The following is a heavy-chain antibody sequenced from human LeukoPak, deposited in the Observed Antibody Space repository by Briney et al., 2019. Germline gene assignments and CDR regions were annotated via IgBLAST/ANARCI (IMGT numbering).Heavy chain of an antibody. V-gene: IGHV3-21*01. D-gene: IGHD1-14*01. CDR2: IGPTGTDR. CDR3: ATETIGRHYDY. CDR1: GFTFSSCG. J-gene: IGHJ4*02. Sequence: PGGSLRLSCAASGFTFSSCGFNWVRQAPGKGLEWVSSIGPTGTDRYYADSVRSRFTISRDNAKNSMYLQMDSLRDEDTAVYYCATETIGRHYDYWGQGTLLTVSS.